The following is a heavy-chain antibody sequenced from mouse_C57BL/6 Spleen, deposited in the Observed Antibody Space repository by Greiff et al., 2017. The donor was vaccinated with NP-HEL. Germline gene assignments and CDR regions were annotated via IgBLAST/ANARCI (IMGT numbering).Heavy chain of an antibody. J-gene: IGHJ4*01. V-gene: IGHV1-9*01. CDR2: ILPGSGST. CDR3: ARGGYYGSSYGYAMDY. CDR1: GYTFTGYW. Sequence: VQLQQSGAELMKPGASVKLSCKATGYTFTGYWIEWVKQRPGHGLEWIGEILPGSGSTNYNEKFKGKATFTADTSSNTAYMQLSSLTTEDSAIYYCARGGYYGSSYGYAMDYWGQGTSVTVSS. D-gene: IGHD1-1*01.